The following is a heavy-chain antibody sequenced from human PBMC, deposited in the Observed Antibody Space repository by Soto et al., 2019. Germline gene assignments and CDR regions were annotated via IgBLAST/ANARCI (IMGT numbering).Heavy chain of an antibody. D-gene: IGHD3-10*01. J-gene: IGHJ6*02. V-gene: IGHV4-30-4*01. CDR2: IYYSGST. CDR3: ARDQHYYGSGSLRAYGMHV. CDR1: GGSISSGDYY. Sequence: SETLSLTCTVSGGSISSGDYYWSWIRQPPGKGLEWIGYIYYSGSTYYNPSLKSRVTISVDTSKNQFSLKLSSVTAADTAVYYCARDQHYYGSGSLRAYGMHVSGQGTTATVSS.